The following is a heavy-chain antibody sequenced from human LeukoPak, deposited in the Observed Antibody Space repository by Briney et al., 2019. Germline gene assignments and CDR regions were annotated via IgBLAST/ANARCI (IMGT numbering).Heavy chain of an antibody. V-gene: IGHV4-61*10. J-gene: IGHJ6*03. CDR2: INHSGST. CDR1: GGSISSGSYY. D-gene: IGHD3-10*01. CDR3: ARQGITMVRGVIINYYYYYMDV. Sequence: SEALSLTCTVSGGSISSGSYYWSWIRQPAGKGLEWIGEINHSGSTNYNPSLKSRVTISVDTSKNQFSLKLSSVTAADTAVYYCARQGITMVRGVIINYYYYYMDVWGKGTTVTISS.